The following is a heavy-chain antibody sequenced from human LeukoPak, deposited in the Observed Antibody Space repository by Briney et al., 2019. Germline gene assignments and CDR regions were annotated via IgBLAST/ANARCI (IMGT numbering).Heavy chain of an antibody. CDR1: GFTSSIYN. J-gene: IGHJ4*02. V-gene: IGHV3-21*01. CDR2: ISSSSGFI. D-gene: IGHD3-22*01. Sequence: GGSLRLSCAASGFTSSIYNMNWVRQAPGKGLEWVSSISSSSGFIYYADSVKGRFTISRDNAKNSLYLQMNSLRAEDTAVYYCAKERYYDRSAYYSTYWGRGTLVTVSS. CDR3: AKERYYDRSAYYSTY.